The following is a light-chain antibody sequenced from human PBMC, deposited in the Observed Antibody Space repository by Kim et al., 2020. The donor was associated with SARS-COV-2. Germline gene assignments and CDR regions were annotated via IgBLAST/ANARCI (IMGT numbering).Light chain of an antibody. V-gene: IGKV1-33*01. Sequence: ASVGDRVTITCQTSQDISNYLNWYQQKPGKAPKLLIYDASNLETGVPSRFSGSGSGTDFTFTISSQQPEDIATYYCQQYDNLPITFGQGTRLEIK. CDR2: DAS. CDR3: QQYDNLPIT. J-gene: IGKJ5*01. CDR1: QDISNY.